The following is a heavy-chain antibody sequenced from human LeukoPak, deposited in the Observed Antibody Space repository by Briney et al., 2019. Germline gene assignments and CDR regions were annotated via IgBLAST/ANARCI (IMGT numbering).Heavy chain of an antibody. CDR1: GFPFISYE. Sequence: GGSLRLSCVVSGFPFISYEMNWVRQAPGKGLEWVSYISSGGTTIYYADSVKGRFSISRDNAKNSLYLQMNSLRAQDTAVYYCARLGWGNYFDYWGQGTLVTVSS. V-gene: IGHV3-48*03. CDR2: ISSGGTTI. CDR3: ARLGWGNYFDY. D-gene: IGHD2-15*01. J-gene: IGHJ4*02.